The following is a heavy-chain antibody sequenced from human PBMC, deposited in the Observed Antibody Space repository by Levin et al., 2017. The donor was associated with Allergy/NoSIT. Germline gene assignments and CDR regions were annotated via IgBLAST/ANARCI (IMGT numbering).Heavy chain of an antibody. CDR1: GFTFSSYG. CDR3: ARDSIAAAGKRNFDY. D-gene: IGHD6-13*01. Sequence: SCAASGFTFSSYGMHWVRQAPGKGLEWVAVIWYDGSNKYYADSVKGRFTISRDNSKNTLYLQMNSLRAEDTAVYYCARDSIAAAGKRNFDYWGQGTLVTVSS. CDR2: IWYDGSNK. V-gene: IGHV3-33*01. J-gene: IGHJ4*02.